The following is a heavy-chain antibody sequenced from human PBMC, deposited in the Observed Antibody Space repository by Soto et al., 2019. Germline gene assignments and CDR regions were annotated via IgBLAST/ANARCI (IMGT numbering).Heavy chain of an antibody. Sequence: PSETLSLTCTVSGDSISSYYWSWIRQPPGKGLEWIGYMYYSGSTNYNPSLKSRVTISVDTSKNQFSLMLSSVTAADTAVYYCARVSGNYNSFHYWGQGTLVTVSS. CDR3: ARVSGNYNSFHY. D-gene: IGHD1-26*01. CDR1: GDSISSYY. CDR2: MYYSGST. J-gene: IGHJ4*02. V-gene: IGHV4-59*12.